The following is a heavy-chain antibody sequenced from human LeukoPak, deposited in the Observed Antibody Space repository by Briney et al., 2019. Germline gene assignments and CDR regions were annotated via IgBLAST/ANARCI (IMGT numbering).Heavy chain of an antibody. J-gene: IGHJ6*02. CDR1: GFTFNTYE. V-gene: IGHV3-48*03. CDR3: ARRQFYYYGMDV. CDR2: ISSGSSSI. Sequence: PGGSLRLSCAASGFTFNTYEMNWVRQAPGKGLEWVSYISSGSSSIYYADSVKGRFTISRDNAKNSLYLQMNSLRAEDTAVYYCARRQFYYYGMDVWGQGTTVTVSS. D-gene: IGHD5-24*01.